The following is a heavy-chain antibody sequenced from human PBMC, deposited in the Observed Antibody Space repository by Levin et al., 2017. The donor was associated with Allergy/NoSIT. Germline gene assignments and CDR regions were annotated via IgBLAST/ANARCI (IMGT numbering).Heavy chain of an antibody. D-gene: IGHD2-21*02. CDR1: GGSFSGYY. CDR3: ARTNRVVTAILPGGYYGYFDL. Sequence: SETLSLTCAVYGGSFSGYYWSWIRQPPGKGLEWIGEINHSGSTNYNPSLKSRVTISVDTSKNQFSLKLSSVTAADTAVYYCARTNRVVTAILPGGYYGYFDLWGRGTLVTVSS. V-gene: IGHV4-34*01. J-gene: IGHJ2*01. CDR2: INHSGST.